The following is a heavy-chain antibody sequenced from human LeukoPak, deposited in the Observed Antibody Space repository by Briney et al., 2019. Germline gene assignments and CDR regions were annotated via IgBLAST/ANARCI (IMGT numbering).Heavy chain of an antibody. Sequence: PGGSLRLSCAASGFTFSSYWMHWVRQAPGKGLVWVSRINENGRTTSYADSAKGRFTISRDNAKNTVYLQMTSLRAEDTAIYYCARDLTMLGTPGDDFDYWGQGSLVTVSS. D-gene: IGHD3-3*01. J-gene: IGHJ4*02. V-gene: IGHV3-74*01. CDR2: INENGRTT. CDR3: ARDLTMLGTPGDDFDY. CDR1: GFTFSSYW.